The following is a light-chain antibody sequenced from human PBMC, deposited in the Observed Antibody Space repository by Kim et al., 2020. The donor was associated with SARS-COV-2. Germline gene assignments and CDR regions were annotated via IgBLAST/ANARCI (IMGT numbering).Light chain of an antibody. CDR3: QAWDSSTVV. J-gene: IGLJ2*01. V-gene: IGLV3-1*01. CDR2: QDN. CDR1: KLGDKY. Sequence: VSPGQPASITCSGDKLGDKYASWYQQKPGQSPVLVIYQDNKRPSGIPERFSGSNSGNTATLTISGTQAMDEADYYCQAWDSSTVVFGGGTQLTVL.